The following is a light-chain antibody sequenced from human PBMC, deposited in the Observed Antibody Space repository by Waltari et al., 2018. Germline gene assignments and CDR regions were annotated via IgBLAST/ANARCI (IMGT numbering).Light chain of an antibody. CDR2: SAS. V-gene: IGKV1D-12*01. CDR3: QQGFSFPLT. J-gene: IGKJ3*01. CDR1: QDISSW. Sequence: DIQMTQSPSSVSASLGDRVTITCRASQDISSWLAWYQQKPGKAPKFLIYSASSLRSGVPSRFSGSGSRTDFTLTISSLQPEDFAVYFCQQGFSFPLTFGPGTKVDMK.